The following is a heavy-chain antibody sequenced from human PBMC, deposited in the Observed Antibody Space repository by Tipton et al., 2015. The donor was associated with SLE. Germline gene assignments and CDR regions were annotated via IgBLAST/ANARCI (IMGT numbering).Heavy chain of an antibody. CDR3: AREGLGSFDY. V-gene: IGHV4-59*01. CDR2: IYYSGST. D-gene: IGHD6-19*01. Sequence: TLSLTCTVSGGSISTYYWSWIRQPPGKGLEWIGYIYYSGSTNYNPSLKSRVTISVDTSKNQFSLKLSSVTAADTAVYYCAREGLGSFDYWGQGTLVTVSS. CDR1: GGSISTYY. J-gene: IGHJ4*02.